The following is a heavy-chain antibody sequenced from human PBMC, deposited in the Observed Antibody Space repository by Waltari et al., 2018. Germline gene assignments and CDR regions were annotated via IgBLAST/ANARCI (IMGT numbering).Heavy chain of an antibody. D-gene: IGHD2-21*01. CDR2: VFYTGIT. V-gene: IGHV4-39*01. J-gene: IGHJ4*02. CDR1: GGSISSSDCY. Sequence: LRLQESGPGLVKPLETLSLTCTVSGGSISSSDCYWGWIRQPPGKGLESVGSVFYTGITSNNPSLKSRVTISVDTSKNQFSLRLSSVTAADTAVYYCARLTILGTEWGQGTLVTVSS. CDR3: ARLTILGTE.